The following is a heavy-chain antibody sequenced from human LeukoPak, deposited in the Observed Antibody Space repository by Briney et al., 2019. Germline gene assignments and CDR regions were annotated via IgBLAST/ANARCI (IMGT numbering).Heavy chain of an antibody. D-gene: IGHD3-9*01. Sequence: PGGSLRLSCAASGFTFSSNAMSWVRQAPGKGLEWVSGISDNGGSTYYADSVKGRFTISRDNSKNTLYLQMNSLRAEDTAVYYCAKDLHGDLRYFDWLFSAFDIWGQGTMVTVSS. CDR2: ISDNGGST. J-gene: IGHJ3*02. CDR3: AKDLHGDLRYFDWLFSAFDI. CDR1: GFTFSSNA. V-gene: IGHV3-23*01.